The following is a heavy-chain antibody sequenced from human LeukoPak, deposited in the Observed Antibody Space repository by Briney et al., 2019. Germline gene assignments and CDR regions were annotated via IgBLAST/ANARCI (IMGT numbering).Heavy chain of an antibody. D-gene: IGHD2-21*02. CDR1: GFTFSSYW. J-gene: IGHJ4*02. Sequence: PGGSLRLSCAASGFTFSSYWMSWVRQAPGKGLEWVAVISYDGSNKYYADSVKGRFTISRDNSKNTLYLQMNSLRAEDTAVYYCAKAMALIVVVTPSDYWGQGTLVTVSS. CDR3: AKAMALIVVVTPSDY. V-gene: IGHV3-30*18. CDR2: ISYDGSNK.